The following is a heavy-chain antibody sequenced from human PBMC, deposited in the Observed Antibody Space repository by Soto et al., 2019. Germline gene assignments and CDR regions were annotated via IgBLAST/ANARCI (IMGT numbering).Heavy chain of an antibody. CDR1: GCSIRASSTYA. J-gene: IGHJ6*02. D-gene: IGHD3-10*01. CDR2: IYYSGDT. V-gene: IGHV4-39*01. CDR3: ARRGVRGVLYGMDV. Sequence: SENLYPTLNLFGCSIRASSTYAWGWLRQTQGKGLQWIGSIYYSGDTYYNPSLKSRLTISVDTSKNQFSLKLNSVTAADTAVYYCARRGVRGVLYGMDVWGQGTTVT.